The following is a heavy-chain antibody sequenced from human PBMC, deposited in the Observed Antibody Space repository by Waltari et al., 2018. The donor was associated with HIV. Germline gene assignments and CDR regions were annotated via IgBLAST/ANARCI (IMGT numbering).Heavy chain of an antibody. Sequence: QVQLQESGPGLVKPSETLSLTCTVSGGSISSYSWSWIRQPPGKGLEWIGYIYYSGSTNYNPSLKSRVTISVDTSKNQFSLKLSSVTAADTAVYYCARVGATMIVRGYYGMDVWGQGTTVTVSS. D-gene: IGHD3-22*01. CDR3: ARVGATMIVRGYYGMDV. V-gene: IGHV4-59*01. CDR1: GGSISSYS. CDR2: IYYSGST. J-gene: IGHJ6*02.